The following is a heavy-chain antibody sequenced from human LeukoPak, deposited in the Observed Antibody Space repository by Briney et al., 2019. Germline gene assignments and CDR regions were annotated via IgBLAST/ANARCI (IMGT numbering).Heavy chain of an antibody. Sequence: GGSLRLSCAASGFTFSRYNMNWVRQAPGKGLEWVSYISSSSSTTYYADSVKGRFTISRDNARNSLYLQMNSLRDEDTAVYYCAIIAVGSFDYWGQGTLVTVSS. D-gene: IGHD6-19*01. CDR1: GFTFSRYN. CDR3: AIIAVGSFDY. V-gene: IGHV3-48*02. J-gene: IGHJ4*02. CDR2: ISSSSSTT.